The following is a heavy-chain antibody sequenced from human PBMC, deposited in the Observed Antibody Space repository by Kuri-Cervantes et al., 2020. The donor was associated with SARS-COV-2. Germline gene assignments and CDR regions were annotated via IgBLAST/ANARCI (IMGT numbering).Heavy chain of an antibody. CDR3: VRDGDHWNFDY. V-gene: IGHV3-74*01. CDR2: INPDGSCT. CDR1: GFTFSGHW. D-gene: IGHD1-1*01. J-gene: IGHJ4*02. Sequence: ESLKISCAASGFTFSGHWIHWVRQAPGKGLVWASRINPDGSCTNNADPVKGRFTLSRDNAKNMLFLQMNSLRAEDTAVYYCVRDGDHWNFDYWGQGTLVTVSS.